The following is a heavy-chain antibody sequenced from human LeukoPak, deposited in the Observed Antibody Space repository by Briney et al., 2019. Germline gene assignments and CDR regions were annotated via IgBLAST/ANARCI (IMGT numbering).Heavy chain of an antibody. CDR3: AKSAGVATIYFDC. V-gene: IGHV3-23*01. D-gene: IGHD5-12*01. CDR1: GFSLGSYA. J-gene: IGHJ4*02. Sequence: PGGSLRLSCTASGFSLGSYAVAWVRQAPGKGREGVAGIGIDSDRVHEDSVKGRFTISSDNSKRTLYLQMDNLRPEDTAVYFCAKSAGVATIYFDCWGQGALVTVSS. CDR2: IGIDSDR.